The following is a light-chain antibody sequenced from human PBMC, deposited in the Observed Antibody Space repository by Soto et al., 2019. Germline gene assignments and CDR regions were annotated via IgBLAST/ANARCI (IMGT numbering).Light chain of an antibody. CDR1: SPNIGAGYD. CDR2: ANT. Sequence: SVLTQPPSVCGAPGQRVTISCTGSSPNIGAGYDVHWYQQLPGTAPKLVIYANTNRPSGVPDRFSGSKSGTSASLAITGLRAEDEADYYCQSYDSSLSGYVFGTGTKVTVL. V-gene: IGLV1-40*01. CDR3: QSYDSSLSGYV. J-gene: IGLJ1*01.